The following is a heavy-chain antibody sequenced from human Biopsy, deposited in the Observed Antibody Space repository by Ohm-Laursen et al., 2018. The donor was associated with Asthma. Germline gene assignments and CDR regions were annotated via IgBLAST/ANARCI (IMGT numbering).Heavy chain of an antibody. J-gene: IGHJ4*02. CDR3: ARGDSSGWSHSYFDY. CDR1: GFTVSRDH. V-gene: IGHV3-53*01. D-gene: IGHD6-19*01. CDR2: IYSGGTS. Sequence: SLRLSCAASGFTVSRDHMFWVRQAPGKGLEWVSVIYSGGTSHTADSVRGRFTISRDFSKNTLHLQMHSLRVEDTAVYYCARGDSSGWSHSYFDYGAREPWSPSPQ.